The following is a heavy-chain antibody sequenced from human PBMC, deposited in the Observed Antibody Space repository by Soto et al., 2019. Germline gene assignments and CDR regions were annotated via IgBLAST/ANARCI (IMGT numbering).Heavy chain of an antibody. Sequence: QVQLVECGGGVVQPGRSLRLSCAASGFTFSSYGMHWVRQAPGKGLEWVAVISYDGSNKYYADSVKGRFTISRDNSKNTLYLQMNSLRDEDTAVYYCAKDLGHGGRGAFDIWGQGTMVTVSS. CDR2: ISYDGSNK. CDR3: AKDLGHGGRGAFDI. CDR1: GFTFSSYG. J-gene: IGHJ3*02. V-gene: IGHV3-30*18. D-gene: IGHD3-16*01.